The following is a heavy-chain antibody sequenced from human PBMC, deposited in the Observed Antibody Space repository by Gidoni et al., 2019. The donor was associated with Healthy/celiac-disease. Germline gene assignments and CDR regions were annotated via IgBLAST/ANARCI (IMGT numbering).Heavy chain of an antibody. CDR2: FDPEDGET. Sequence: QVQLVQYGAEVKKPGASVKVSCKVSGYTLPELSMHWVRQAPGKGLEWMGGFDPEDGETIYAQKFQGRVTMTEDTSTDTAYMELSSLISEDTAVYYCATKIVVVPAAINDAFDIWGQGTIVTVSS. J-gene: IGHJ3*02. D-gene: IGHD2-2*01. CDR3: ATKIVVVPAAINDAFDI. CDR1: GYTLPELS. V-gene: IGHV1-24*01.